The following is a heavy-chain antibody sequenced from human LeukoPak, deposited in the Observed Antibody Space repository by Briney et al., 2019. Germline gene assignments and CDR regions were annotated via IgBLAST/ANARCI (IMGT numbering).Heavy chain of an antibody. CDR2: INTDGSST. CDR1: GFTFSSYW. V-gene: IGHV3-74*01. Sequence: QPGGSLRLSCAASGFTFSSYWMHWVRQAPGKGVVWVSRINTDGSSTSYAGSVKGRFTISRDNAKNTLYLQMNSLRAEDTAVYYCARGLPGGVDYWGQGTLVTVSS. J-gene: IGHJ4*02. CDR3: ARGLPGGVDY. D-gene: IGHD3-16*01.